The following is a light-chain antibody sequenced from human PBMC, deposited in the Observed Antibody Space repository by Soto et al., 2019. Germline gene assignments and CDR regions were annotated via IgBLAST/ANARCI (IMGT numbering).Light chain of an antibody. CDR2: ENN. Sequence: QSVLTQPPSVSAAPGQKVTISCSGSSSNIGNNYVSWYQQLPGTAPKLLIYENNKRPSGIPDRFSGSKSGTSATLVITGLQTGDEADYYCGTWDSSLWVFGGGTKLTVL. V-gene: IGLV1-51*02. CDR3: GTWDSSLWV. CDR1: SSNIGNNY. J-gene: IGLJ3*02.